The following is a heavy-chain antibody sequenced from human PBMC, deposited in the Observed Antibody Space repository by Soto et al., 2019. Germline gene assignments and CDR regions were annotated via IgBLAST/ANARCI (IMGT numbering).Heavy chain of an antibody. J-gene: IGHJ6*02. V-gene: IGHV7-4-1*01. Sequence: GASVKVSCKASGYTFTSYAMNWVRQAPGQGLEWMGWINTNTGNPAYAQGFTGRFVFSLDTSVSTAYLQICSLKAEDTAVYYCARVGYCSSTSCTDDYYYYGMDVWGQGTTVTVSS. CDR1: GYTFTSYA. CDR3: ARVGYCSSTSCTDDYYYYGMDV. D-gene: IGHD2-2*03. CDR2: INTNTGNP.